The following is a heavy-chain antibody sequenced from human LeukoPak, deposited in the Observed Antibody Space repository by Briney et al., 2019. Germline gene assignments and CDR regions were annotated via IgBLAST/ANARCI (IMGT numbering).Heavy chain of an antibody. Sequence: GGSLRLCCAASGFTFNSYSMNWVRQAPGKGLERVSFITSSSTYTYYADSVKGRFTISRDNANNSVYLQMNSLRVEDTAVYYCARDRFGGWSSGGFDYWGQGILVTVSS. CDR1: GFTFNSYS. CDR3: ARDRFGGWSSGGFDY. J-gene: IGHJ4*02. CDR2: ITSSSTYT. V-gene: IGHV3-21*01. D-gene: IGHD6-19*01.